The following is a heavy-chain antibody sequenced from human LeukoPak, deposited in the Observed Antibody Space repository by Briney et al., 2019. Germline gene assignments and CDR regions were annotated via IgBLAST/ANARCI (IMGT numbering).Heavy chain of an antibody. Sequence: EASVKVSCKASGYTFTSYGISWVRQAPGQGLEWMGWISAYNGNTNYAQKLQGRVTVTTDTSTSTAYMELRSLRSDDTAVYYCAREARFGELLPKIDYWGQGTLVTVSS. CDR2: ISAYNGNT. CDR3: AREARFGELLPKIDY. D-gene: IGHD3-10*01. CDR1: GYTFTSYG. J-gene: IGHJ4*02. V-gene: IGHV1-18*01.